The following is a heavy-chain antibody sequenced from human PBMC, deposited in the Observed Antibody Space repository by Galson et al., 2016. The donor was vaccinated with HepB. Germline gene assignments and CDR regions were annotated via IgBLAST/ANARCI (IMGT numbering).Heavy chain of an antibody. Sequence: SLRLSCAASGFRFSDRAMHWVRQPPGKGLEWVAVIWPNGNSQYYADSVKGRFTISRDNSKNTLYLQMSSLRAEDTAVYYCARDSGDSWSGYSAYYDYWGQGTLVNV. CDR3: ARDSGDSWSGYSAYYDY. CDR2: IWPNGNSQ. D-gene: IGHD3-3*01. V-gene: IGHV3-33*01. J-gene: IGHJ4*02. CDR1: GFRFSDRA.